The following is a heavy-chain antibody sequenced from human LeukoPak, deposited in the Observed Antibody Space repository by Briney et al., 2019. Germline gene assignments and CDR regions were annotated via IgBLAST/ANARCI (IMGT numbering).Heavy chain of an antibody. J-gene: IGHJ6*02. CDR2: INPNSGGT. CDR3: ARPQYGGYYYYGMDV. Sequence: ASVKVSCKASGYTFTSYDINWVRQATGQGLEWMGWINPNSGGTNYAQKFQGRVTMTRDTSISTAYMELSRLRSDDTAVYYCARPQYGGYYYYGMDVWGQGTTVTVSS. D-gene: IGHD4-17*01. CDR1: GYTFTSYD. V-gene: IGHV1-2*02.